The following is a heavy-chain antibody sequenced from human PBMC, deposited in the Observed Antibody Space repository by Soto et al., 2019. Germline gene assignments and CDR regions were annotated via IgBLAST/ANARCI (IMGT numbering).Heavy chain of an antibody. J-gene: IGHJ4*02. V-gene: IGHV3-23*01. CDR2: ISGSGGST. D-gene: IGHD3-16*02. CDR1: GFTFSSYA. CDR3: AKELDDDYVWGSYRYTGYFDY. Sequence: EVQLLESGGGLVQPGVSLRLSCAASGFTFSSYAMSWVRQAPGKGLEWVSAISGSGGSTYYADSVKGRFTISRDNSKNALSLQMNGLRAEDKAVYYCAKELDDDYVWGSYRYTGYFDYWGQGSLVIVTS.